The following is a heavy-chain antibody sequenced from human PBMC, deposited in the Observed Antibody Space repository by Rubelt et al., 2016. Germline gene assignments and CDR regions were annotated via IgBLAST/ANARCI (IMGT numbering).Heavy chain of an antibody. V-gene: IGHV4-34*01. CDR3: ASVKRNYDSGARAHAPVPDI. D-gene: IGHD1-14*01. CDR2: INHSRST. CDR1: GGSFSGYY. J-gene: IGHJ3*02. Sequence: QVQLQQWGAGLLKPSETLSLTCAVYGGSFSGYYWSWIRQPPGKGLEWIGEINHSRSTNYNPSLKIVVTISVDTSKNQFSRKLGSVTAADTAVDYWASVKRNYDSGARAHAPVPDIWAKGQWSPSLQ.